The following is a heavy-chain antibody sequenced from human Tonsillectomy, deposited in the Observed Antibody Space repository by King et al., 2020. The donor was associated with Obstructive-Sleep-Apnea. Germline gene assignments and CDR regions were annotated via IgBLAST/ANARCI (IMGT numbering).Heavy chain of an antibody. CDR2: FSWNSGSI. CDR1: GFTFDDYA. J-gene: IGHJ4*02. Sequence: VQLVESGGGLVQPGRSLRLSCAASGFTFDDYAVHWVRQAPGKGLEWVSGFSWNSGSIGYSDSVKGRFTISRDNAKNSLYLQMNSLRAEDTALYYGAKVKDYYDSSGYFDYWGQGPLVTVSS. CDR3: AKVKDYYDSSGYFDY. D-gene: IGHD3-22*01. V-gene: IGHV3-9*01.